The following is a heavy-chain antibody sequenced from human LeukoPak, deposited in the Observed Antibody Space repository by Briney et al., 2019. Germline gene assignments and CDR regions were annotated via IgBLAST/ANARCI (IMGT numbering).Heavy chain of an antibody. CDR2: VYSSGST. CDR3: ARWDYGDYEAPS. Sequence: SETLSLTCTVSGGSISSYYWSWIRQPPGKGLEWIGYVYSSGSTNYNPSLKSRVTISLETSKNQFSLKLSSVTAADTAVYYCARWDYGDYEAPSWGQGTLVTVSS. CDR1: GGSISSYY. D-gene: IGHD4-17*01. V-gene: IGHV4-59*01. J-gene: IGHJ5*02.